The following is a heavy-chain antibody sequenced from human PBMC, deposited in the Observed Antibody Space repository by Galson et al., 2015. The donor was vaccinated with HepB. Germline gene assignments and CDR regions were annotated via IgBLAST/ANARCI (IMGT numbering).Heavy chain of an antibody. J-gene: IGHJ3*02. V-gene: IGHV1-46*01. CDR2: INPSGGST. D-gene: IGHD3-16*02. CDR3: ARVNRWGSYRSDAFDI. Sequence: SCAASGYTFTSYYMHWVRQAPGQGLEWMGIINPSGGSTSYAQKFQGRVTMTRDTSTSTVYMELSSLRSEDTAVYYCARVNRWGSYRSDAFDIWGQGTMVTVSS. CDR1: GYTFTSYY.